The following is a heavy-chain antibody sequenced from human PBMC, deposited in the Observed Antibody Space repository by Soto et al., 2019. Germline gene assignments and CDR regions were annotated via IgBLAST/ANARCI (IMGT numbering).Heavy chain of an antibody. D-gene: IGHD5-18*01. V-gene: IGHV4-31*03. CDR2: IYYSGST. J-gene: IGHJ6*02. CDR3: ARADPGYSYGYYYYYGMDV. Sequence: SETLSLTCTVSGGSISSGGYYWSWIRQHPGKGLEWIGYIYYSGSTYYNPSLKSRVTISVDTSKNQFSLKLSSVTAADTAVYYCARADPGYSYGYYYYYGMDVWGQRTTVTVSS. CDR1: GGSISSGGYY.